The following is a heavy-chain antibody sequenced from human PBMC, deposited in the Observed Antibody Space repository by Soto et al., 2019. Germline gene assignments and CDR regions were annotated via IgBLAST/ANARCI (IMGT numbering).Heavy chain of an antibody. CDR1: GYTFTKYD. J-gene: IGHJ4*02. Sequence: ASVKVSCKASGYTFTKYDIQWVRQARGQRLEWVGCVSSRFENTRSSQRFQGRVSITWDTAASAAYMELSSLASEDTAVYYCATQSLDYDKRDFEYLGQGTLVNVSS. CDR3: ATQSLDYDKRDFEY. V-gene: IGHV1-3*01. CDR2: VSSRFENT. D-gene: IGHD4-17*01.